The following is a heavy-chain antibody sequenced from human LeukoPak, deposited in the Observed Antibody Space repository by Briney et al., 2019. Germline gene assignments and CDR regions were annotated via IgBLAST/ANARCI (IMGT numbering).Heavy chain of an antibody. CDR1: GFIFGSYG. J-gene: IGHJ4*02. CDR2: TPYHGVSR. V-gene: IGHV3-30*02. Sequence: GGSLRLSCAASGFIFGSYGMHWVRQAPDKGLEWVAFTPYHGVSRYYAESVKGRFTISRDNSKNTLYLQMNSLKIEDTAVYHCAKDRHGDYASDYWGQGTLVIVSS. CDR3: AKDRHGDYASDY. D-gene: IGHD4-17*01.